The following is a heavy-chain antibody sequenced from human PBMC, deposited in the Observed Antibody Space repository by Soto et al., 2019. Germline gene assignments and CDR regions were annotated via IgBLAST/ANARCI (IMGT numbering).Heavy chain of an antibody. V-gene: IGHV4-39*01. J-gene: IGHJ6*02. CDR3: ARHKRFSPDTAMVNRDDYYYYGMDV. Sequence: PSETLSLTCTVSGGSISSSSYYWGWIRQPPGKGLEWIGSIYYSGSIYYNPSLKSRVTISVDTSKNQFSLKLSSVTAADTAVYYCARHKRFSPDTAMVNRDDYYYYGMDVWGQGTTVTVSS. CDR1: GGSISSSSYY. CDR2: IYYSGSI. D-gene: IGHD5-18*01.